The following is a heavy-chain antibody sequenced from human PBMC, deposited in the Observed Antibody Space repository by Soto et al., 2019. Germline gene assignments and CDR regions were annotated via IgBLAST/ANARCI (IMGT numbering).Heavy chain of an antibody. Sequence: QVQLVESGGGVVQPGRSLRLSCAASGFTFSSYAMHWVRQAPGKGLEWVAVISYDGSNKYYADSVKGRFTISRDNSKNTLYLQMNSLRAEDTAVYYCARESVPGHDYWGQGTLVTVSS. CDR3: ARESVPGHDY. V-gene: IGHV3-30-3*01. J-gene: IGHJ4*02. CDR1: GFTFSSYA. CDR2: ISYDGSNK. D-gene: IGHD3-3*01.